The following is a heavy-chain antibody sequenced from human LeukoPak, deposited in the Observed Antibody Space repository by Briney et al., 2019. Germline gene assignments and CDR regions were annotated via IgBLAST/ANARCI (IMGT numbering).Heavy chain of an antibody. J-gene: IGHJ5*02. CDR3: AKCSTSAYTTGWCNWIDP. CDR1: GFTFSSYS. Sequence: GGSLRLSCAASGFTFSSYSMNWVRQAPGKGLEWVSSTVSRGTTQYADSVKGRFTVSRDTSKNTLNLQMNSLRADDTAVYYCAKCSTSAYTTGWCNWIDPWGQGTLVTVSS. D-gene: IGHD6-19*01. CDR2: TVSRGTT. V-gene: IGHV3-23*01.